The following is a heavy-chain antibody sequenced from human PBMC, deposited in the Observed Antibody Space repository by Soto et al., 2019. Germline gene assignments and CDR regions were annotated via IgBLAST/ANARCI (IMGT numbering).Heavy chain of an antibody. CDR2: ICSGGST. Sequence: PGGSLRLSCAASGFTVSTKYMSWVRQAPGKGLEWVSVICSGGSTYYADSVKGRFTISRDNAKNTLYLQMNSLRAEDTAVYYCARNDYGDYVFDYWGQGTLVTVSS. V-gene: IGHV3-66*01. D-gene: IGHD4-17*01. CDR1: GFTVSTKY. J-gene: IGHJ4*02. CDR3: ARNDYGDYVFDY.